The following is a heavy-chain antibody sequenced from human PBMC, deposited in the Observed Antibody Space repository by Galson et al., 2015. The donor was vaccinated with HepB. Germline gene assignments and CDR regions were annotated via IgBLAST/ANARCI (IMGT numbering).Heavy chain of an antibody. CDR1: GFTFTDHY. Sequence: SLRLSCAASGFTFTDHYIDWVRQPPGQGLEWAGRARNKAYNYMTQYAASVRDRSSISRDDSKNLVYLQMNSLRTEDTAVYYCARLSHYGSGTYQYFDFWGQGTLVTASP. D-gene: IGHD3-10*01. CDR3: ARLSHYGSGTYQYFDF. V-gene: IGHV3-72*01. J-gene: IGHJ4*02. CDR2: ARNKAYNYMT.